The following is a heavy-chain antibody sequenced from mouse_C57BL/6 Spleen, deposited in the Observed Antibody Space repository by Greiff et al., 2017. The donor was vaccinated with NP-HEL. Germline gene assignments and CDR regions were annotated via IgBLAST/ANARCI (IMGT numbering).Heavy chain of an antibody. D-gene: IGHD2-3*01. CDR3: ARNGYYYYDAMDY. J-gene: IGHJ4*01. V-gene: IGHV1-50*01. Sequence: VQLQQPGAELVKPGASVKLSCKASGYTFTSYWMQWVKQRPGQGLEWIGEIDSSDSYTNYNQKFKGKATLTVDTSSSTAYMQLSSLPSEDSAVYYCARNGYYYYDAMDYWGQGTSVTVSS. CDR2: IDSSDSYT. CDR1: GYTFTSYW.